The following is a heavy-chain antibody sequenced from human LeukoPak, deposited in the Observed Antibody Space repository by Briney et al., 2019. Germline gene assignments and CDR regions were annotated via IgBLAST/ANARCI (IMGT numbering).Heavy chain of an antibody. J-gene: IGHJ5*02. D-gene: IGHD3-22*01. CDR3: ARCSTYYYDSSLVWFDP. CDR1: GGSISSYY. CDR2: IYYSGST. Sequence: SETLSLTCTVSGGSISSYYWSWIRQPPGKGLEWIGYIYYSGSTNYNPSLKSRVTISVDTSKNQFSLKLSSVTAADTAVYYCARCSTYYYDSSLVWFDPWGQGTLVTVSS. V-gene: IGHV4-59*01.